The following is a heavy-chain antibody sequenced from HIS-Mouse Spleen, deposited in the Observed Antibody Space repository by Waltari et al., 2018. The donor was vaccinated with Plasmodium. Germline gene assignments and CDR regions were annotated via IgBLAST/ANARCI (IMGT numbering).Heavy chain of an antibody. Sequence: QVQLQQWGAGLLKPSETLSLTCAVYGGSFSGYYWSWIRQPPGKGLEWIGVINHSGSTNYNPSLKRRVAISVDTSKNQFSLKLSAVTAADTAVYYCARGRVLGTSSGYFDLWGRGTLVTVSS. V-gene: IGHV4-34*01. CDR1: GGSFSGYY. CDR3: ARGRVLGTSSGYFDL. CDR2: INHSGST. J-gene: IGHJ2*01. D-gene: IGHD3-10*01.